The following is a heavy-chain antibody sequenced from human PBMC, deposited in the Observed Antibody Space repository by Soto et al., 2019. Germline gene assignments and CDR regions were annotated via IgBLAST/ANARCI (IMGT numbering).Heavy chain of an antibody. CDR2: ISYDGSNK. V-gene: IGHV3-30*18. J-gene: IGHJ4*02. Sequence: PGGSLRLSCAASGFTFSSYGMHWVRQAPGKGLAWVAVISYDGSNKYYADSVKGRFTISRDNSKNTLYLQMNSLRAEDTAVYYWAKDRDIVVVTGPPDYWGQGTLVTVSS. CDR3: AKDRDIVVVTGPPDY. CDR1: GFTFSSYG. D-gene: IGHD2-21*02.